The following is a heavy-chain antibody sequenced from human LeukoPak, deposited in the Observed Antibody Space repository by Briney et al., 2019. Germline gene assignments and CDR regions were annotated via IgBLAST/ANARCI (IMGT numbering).Heavy chain of an antibody. CDR3: ARPYYYDSRIDP. D-gene: IGHD3-22*01. CDR1: GGSISSGDYY. J-gene: IGHJ5*02. Sequence: SQTLSLTCTVSGGSISSGDYYWSWIRQPPGKGLEWIAYMYYSGSTYYNPSLKSRVTMSADTSKNQLSLKLSTVTAADTAVYYCARPYYYDSRIDPWGQGILVTVSS. CDR2: MYYSGST. V-gene: IGHV4-30-4*01.